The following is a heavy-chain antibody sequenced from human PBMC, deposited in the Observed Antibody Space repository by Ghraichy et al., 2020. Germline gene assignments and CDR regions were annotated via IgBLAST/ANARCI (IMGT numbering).Heavy chain of an antibody. CDR1: GDTLTELS. Sequence: ASVKVSCKVSGDTLTELSIHWVRQSPGKGLEWMGVFDPEEDETRYAQEFQGRVTMTGDTSANTAYMEMSSLRFADTAVFYCATSGSLPAAVDIWGQGTRVTVSS. D-gene: IGHD1-26*01. V-gene: IGHV1-24*01. CDR3: ATSGSLPAAVDI. J-gene: IGHJ3*02. CDR2: FDPEEDET.